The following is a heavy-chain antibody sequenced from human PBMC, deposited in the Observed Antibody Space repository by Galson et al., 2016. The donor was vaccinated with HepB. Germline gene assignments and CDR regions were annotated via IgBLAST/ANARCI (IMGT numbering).Heavy chain of an antibody. D-gene: IGHD1/OR15-1a*01. J-gene: IGHJ6*02. V-gene: IGHV6-1*01. CDR2: TYYRSKWYN. CDR3: VEQRKGAPYGMDV. CDR1: GDSVPSNSAA. Sequence: AISGDSVPSNSAAWNWIRQSPSRGLEWLGRTYYRSKWYNDYAVSVKSRIIVNPDTSKNQFSLQLNSVTPEDTAVYYCVEQRKGAPYGMDVWGQGTTVTVSS.